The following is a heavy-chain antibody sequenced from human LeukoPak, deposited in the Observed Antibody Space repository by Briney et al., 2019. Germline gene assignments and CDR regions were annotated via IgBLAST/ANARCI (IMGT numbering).Heavy chain of an antibody. CDR1: GFTFSSYW. CDR3: AKSQLQYYYYYGMDV. Sequence: GGSLRLSCAASGFTFSSYWMNWARQAPGKGLEWVASINHNGNVNYYVDSVKGRFTISRDNAKNSLYLQMNSLRTEDTALYYCAKSQLQYYYYYGMDVWGQGTTVTVSS. V-gene: IGHV3-7*03. CDR2: INHNGNVN. J-gene: IGHJ6*02. D-gene: IGHD1-7*01.